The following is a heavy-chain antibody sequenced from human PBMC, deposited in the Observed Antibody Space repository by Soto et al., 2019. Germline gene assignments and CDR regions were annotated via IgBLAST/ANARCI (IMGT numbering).Heavy chain of an antibody. J-gene: IGHJ4*01. CDR1: GYTFTSYG. Sequence: ASVKVSCKSSGYTFTSYGISWVRQAPGQGLEWMGWISAYNGNTNYAQKPQGRVTMTTDSSTSTAYIELRSLRSDDTAVYYCARDRIAAAGRNDYWGQGNPGHRLL. V-gene: IGHV1-18*01. CDR2: ISAYNGNT. CDR3: ARDRIAAAGRNDY. D-gene: IGHD6-13*01.